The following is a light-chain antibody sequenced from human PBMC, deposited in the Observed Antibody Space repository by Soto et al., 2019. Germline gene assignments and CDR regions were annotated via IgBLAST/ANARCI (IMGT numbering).Light chain of an antibody. CDR2: DVS. CDR3: CSYAGSYLLYV. CDR1: NTDVGGHHY. Sequence: QSALTQPASVSGSPGQSISISCTGTNTDVGGHHYVSWYQQHPGKAPKLMIYDVSKRPSGVPDRFSGSKSGNTASLTISGLQAEDEADYYCCSYAGSYLLYVFGTGTKLTVL. J-gene: IGLJ1*01. V-gene: IGLV2-11*01.